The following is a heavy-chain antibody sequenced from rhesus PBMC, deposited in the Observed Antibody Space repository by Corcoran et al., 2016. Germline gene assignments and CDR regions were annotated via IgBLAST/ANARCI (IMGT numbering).Heavy chain of an antibody. CDR3: ARTVSYSSWAGTFDF. D-gene: IGHD6-13*01. CDR2: IGGSSGTS. J-gene: IGHJ3*01. CDR1: GGSISGYY. Sequence: QVQLQESGPGLVKPSETLSLTCAVSGGSISGYYGNWIRQPPGKGLEWIGCIGGSSGTSYYIPSLKSRVSFSTDTSKNQFSLKLRSVTAADTAVYYCARTVSYSSWAGTFDFWGQGLRVTVSS. V-gene: IGHV4-165*02.